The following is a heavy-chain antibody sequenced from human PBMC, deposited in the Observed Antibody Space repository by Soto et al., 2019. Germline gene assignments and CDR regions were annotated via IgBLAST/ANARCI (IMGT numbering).Heavy chain of an antibody. CDR1: GFTFSDYY. V-gene: IGHV3-11*01. CDR2: ISSSGSTI. Sequence: QVQLVESGGGLVKPGGSLRLSCAASGFTFSDYYMSWIRQAPGQGLAWVSYISSSGSTIYYADSVKGRFTISRDNAKNSLYLQMNSLRAEDTAVYYCATSQWGGYSYVGREAFDIWGQGTMFTVSS. CDR3: ATSQWGGYSYVGREAFDI. J-gene: IGHJ3*02. D-gene: IGHD5-18*01.